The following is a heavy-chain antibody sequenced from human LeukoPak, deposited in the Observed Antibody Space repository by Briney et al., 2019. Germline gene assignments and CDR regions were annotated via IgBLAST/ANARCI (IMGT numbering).Heavy chain of an antibody. CDR1: GFTFSSYS. CDR3: ARLGLGYCSGGSCYSIDH. V-gene: IGHV3-21*01. CDR2: ISSSSSYI. D-gene: IGHD2-15*01. Sequence: GGSLRPSCAASGFTFSSYSMNWVRQAPGKGLEWVSSISSSSSYIYYADSVKGRFTISRDNAKNSLYLQMNSLRAEDTAVYYCARLGLGYCSGGSCYSIDHWGQGTLVTVSS. J-gene: IGHJ4*02.